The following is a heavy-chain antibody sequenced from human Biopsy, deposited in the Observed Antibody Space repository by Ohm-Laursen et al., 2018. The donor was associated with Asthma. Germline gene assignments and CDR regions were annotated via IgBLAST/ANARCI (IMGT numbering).Heavy chain of an antibody. D-gene: IGHD5-24*01. CDR2: TYWDADK. CDR1: GFSLSTSGVG. V-gene: IGHV2-5*02. CDR3: AHLKMSTSMAFDY. Sequence: TQTLTLTCSFSGFSLSTSGVGVGWIRQPPGKALDWLALTYWDADKRYSPSLKTRLTITKDTSNNQVVLTLTNVDPVDTATYYCAHLKMSTSMAFDYWGPGTVVTVSS. J-gene: IGHJ4*02.